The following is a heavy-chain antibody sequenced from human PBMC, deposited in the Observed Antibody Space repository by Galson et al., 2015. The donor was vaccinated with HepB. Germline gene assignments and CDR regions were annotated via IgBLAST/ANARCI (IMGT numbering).Heavy chain of an antibody. V-gene: IGHV1-2*06. CDR3: ARDLDYGGVYGSTWYLDY. Sequence: SVKVSCKASGYTFTGYHIHWVRQAPGQGLEWMGHVDPNNGVTNYAQKFHGRITVTRDTSINTVYMELNSLISDDTAVYYCARDLDYGGVYGSTWYLDYWGQGTLVTVSS. CDR2: VDPNNGVT. J-gene: IGHJ4*02. D-gene: IGHD4-23*01. CDR1: GYTFTGYH.